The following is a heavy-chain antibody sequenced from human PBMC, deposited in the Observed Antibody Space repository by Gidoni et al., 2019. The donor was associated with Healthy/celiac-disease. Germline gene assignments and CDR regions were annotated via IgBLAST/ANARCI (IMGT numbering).Heavy chain of an antibody. CDR3: AKDPIPYYYDSSGYYD. Sequence: QVQLVESGGGVVQPGRSLRLSCASSGFPFSSYGMHWVRQAPGKGLEWVAVISYDGSNKYYADYVKGRFTISRDNSKNTLYLQMNSLRAEDTAVYYCAKDPIPYYYDSSGYYDWGQGTLVTVSS. J-gene: IGHJ4*02. CDR2: ISYDGSNK. CDR1: GFPFSSYG. D-gene: IGHD3-22*01. V-gene: IGHV3-30*18.